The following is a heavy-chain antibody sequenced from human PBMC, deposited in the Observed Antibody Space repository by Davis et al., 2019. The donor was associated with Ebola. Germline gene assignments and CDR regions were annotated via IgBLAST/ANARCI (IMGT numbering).Heavy chain of an antibody. Sequence: ASVKVSCKASGYTFTSYAMHWVRQAPGQRLEWMGWINAGNGNTKYSQKFQGRVTMTRNTSISTAYMELSSLRSEDTAVYYCARVGRSPGGMDVWGQGTTVTVSS. CDR1: GYTFTSYA. CDR3: ARVGRSPGGMDV. CDR2: INAGNGNT. V-gene: IGHV1-3*01. J-gene: IGHJ6*02.